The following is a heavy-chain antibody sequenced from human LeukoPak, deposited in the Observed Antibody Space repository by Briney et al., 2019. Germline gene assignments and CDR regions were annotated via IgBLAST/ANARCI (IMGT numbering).Heavy chain of an antibody. CDR2: IYHSGST. J-gene: IGHJ5*02. CDR1: GYSISSGYY. V-gene: IGHV4-38-2*02. CDR3: ARDLAAAGTIDP. D-gene: IGHD6-13*01. Sequence: PSETLSLTCTVSGYSISSGYYWGWIRQPPGKGLEWIGSIYHSGSTYYNPSLKSRVTISVDTSKNQFSLKLSSVTAADTAVYYCARDLAAAGTIDPWGQGTLVTVSS.